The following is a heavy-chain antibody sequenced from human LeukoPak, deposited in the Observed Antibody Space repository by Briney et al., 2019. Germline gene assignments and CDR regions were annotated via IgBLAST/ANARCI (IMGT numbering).Heavy chain of an antibody. V-gene: IGHV1-18*01. CDR1: GYTFTSYG. Sequence: ASVKVSCKASGYTFTSYGISWVRQAPGQGLEWMGWISAYNGNTSYAQKLQGRVTMTTDTSTSTAYMELRSLRSDDTAVYYCARVPDNDYGDYFDYWGQGTLVTVSS. J-gene: IGHJ4*02. CDR3: ARVPDNDYGDYFDY. CDR2: ISAYNGNT. D-gene: IGHD4-17*01.